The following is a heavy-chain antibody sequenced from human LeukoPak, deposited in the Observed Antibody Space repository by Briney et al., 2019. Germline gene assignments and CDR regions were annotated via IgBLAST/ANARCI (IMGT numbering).Heavy chain of an antibody. Sequence: ASVRVSFMASGYTFPSYHMHSLRQPPGQRLEWMGIINPSGGSPSYAQKFQGRVTMTRDTSTSAVYMELSGLRSEDTAVYYCARDFGPVDGTIFGVVISAYGMDVWGQGTTVTVSS. J-gene: IGHJ6*02. V-gene: IGHV1-46*01. CDR3: ARDFGPVDGTIFGVVISAYGMDV. CDR2: INPSGGSP. D-gene: IGHD3-3*01. CDR1: GYTFPSYH.